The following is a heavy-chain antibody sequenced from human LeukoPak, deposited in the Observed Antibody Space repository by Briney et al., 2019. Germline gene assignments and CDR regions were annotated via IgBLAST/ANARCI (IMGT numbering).Heavy chain of an antibody. CDR1: GGTFSSYA. J-gene: IGHJ3*02. CDR3: ARGKEHPFTSSSCAFDI. CDR2: FIPIFGTA. V-gene: IGHV1-69*05. D-gene: IGHD6-6*01. Sequence: GASVKVSCKASGGTFSSYAISWLRQAPGQGLEWMGGFIPIFGTANYAQKFQGRVTITTDESTSTAYMELSSLRSEDTAVYYCARGKEHPFTSSSCAFDIWGQGTMVTVSS.